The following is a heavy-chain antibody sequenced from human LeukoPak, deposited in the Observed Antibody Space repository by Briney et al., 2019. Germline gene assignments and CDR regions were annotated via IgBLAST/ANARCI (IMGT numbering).Heavy chain of an antibody. D-gene: IGHD2-2*02. Sequence: ASVKVSCKASGGTFSSYAISWVRQAPGQGLEWMGGIIPIFGTANYAQKFQGRVTITADESTSTAYMELSSLRSEDTAVYYCARLAHCSSTSCYSSVRDFDYWGQGTLVTVSS. V-gene: IGHV1-69*13. CDR2: IIPIFGTA. CDR3: ARLAHCSSTSCYSSVRDFDY. J-gene: IGHJ4*02. CDR1: GGTFSSYA.